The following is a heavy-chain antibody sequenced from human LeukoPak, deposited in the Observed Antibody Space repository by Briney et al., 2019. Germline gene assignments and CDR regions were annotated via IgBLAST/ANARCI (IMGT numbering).Heavy chain of an antibody. Sequence: GGSLRLSCAASGFTFSSYEMNWVRQAPGKGLEWVSYTSSSGSTIYYADSVKGRFTISRDNAKNSLYLQMNSLRAEDTAVYYCARGGITIFGVVSYMDVWGKGTTVTVSS. J-gene: IGHJ6*03. D-gene: IGHD3-3*01. V-gene: IGHV3-48*03. CDR1: GFTFSSYE. CDR2: TSSSGSTI. CDR3: ARGGITIFGVVSYMDV.